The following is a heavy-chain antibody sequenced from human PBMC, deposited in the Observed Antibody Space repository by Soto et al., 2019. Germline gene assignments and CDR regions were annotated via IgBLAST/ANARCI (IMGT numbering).Heavy chain of an antibody. CDR2: IHHSGST. V-gene: IGHV4-34*01. J-gene: IGHJ6*02. CDR1: GGSISGYY. D-gene: IGHD6-6*01. CDR3: ARGRYLAVRPPYYYYYAMDV. Sequence: SETLSLTCAVHGGSISGYYLNWIRQPPGKGLEWIGEIHHSGSTNYNSSLKSRVTISVDTSKNQFSLELSSVTAADTAVYYCARGRYLAVRPPYYYYYAMDVWGQGTTVTVSS.